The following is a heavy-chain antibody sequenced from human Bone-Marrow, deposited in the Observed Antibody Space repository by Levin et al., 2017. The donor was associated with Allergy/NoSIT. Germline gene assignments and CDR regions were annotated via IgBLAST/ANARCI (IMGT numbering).Heavy chain of an antibody. J-gene: IGHJ4*02. CDR2: IYSCGST. D-gene: IGHD3-16*01. Sequence: GGSLRLSCAASGFTVSSNYMSWVRQAPGKGLEWVSVIYSCGSTYYADSVKGRFTISRDNSKNTLYLQMNSLRAEDTAVYYCARSLARGGYFDYWGQGTLVTVSS. CDR1: GFTVSSNY. V-gene: IGHV3-66*03. CDR3: ARSLARGGYFDY.